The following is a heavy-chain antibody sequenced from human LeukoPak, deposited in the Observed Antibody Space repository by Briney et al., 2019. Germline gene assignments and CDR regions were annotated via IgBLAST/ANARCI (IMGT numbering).Heavy chain of an antibody. D-gene: IGHD5-12*01. V-gene: IGHV3-7*01. CDR1: GLSFTGYW. CDR2: LHPDGSER. J-gene: IGHJ4*02. CDR3: ARGGYSFDY. Sequence: RAGGSLRLSCAASGLSFTGYWMTWVRQAPGKGLEWVARLHPDGSERNYVGSVEGRFTVFGDNARSSLFLQMHSLRVEDTAVYYCARGGYSFDYLGQGTLVTVSS.